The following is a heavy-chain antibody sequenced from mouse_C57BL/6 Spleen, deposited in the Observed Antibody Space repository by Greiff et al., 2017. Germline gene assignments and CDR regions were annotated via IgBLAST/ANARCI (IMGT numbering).Heavy chain of an antibody. CDR2: IDPENGDT. Sequence: EVKLMESGAELVRPGASVKLSCTASGFNIKDDYMHWVKQRPEQGLEWIGWIDPENGDTEYASKFQGKATITADTSSNTAYLQLSSLTSEDTAVYYCTTGLDYYGSSQFAYWGQGTLVTVSA. J-gene: IGHJ3*01. CDR1: GFNIKDDY. D-gene: IGHD1-1*01. V-gene: IGHV14-4*01. CDR3: TTGLDYYGSSQFAY.